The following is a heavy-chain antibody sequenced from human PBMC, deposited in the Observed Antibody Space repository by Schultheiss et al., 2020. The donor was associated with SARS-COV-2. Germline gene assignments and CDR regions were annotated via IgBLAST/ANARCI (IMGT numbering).Heavy chain of an antibody. CDR1: GFTFSSYS. D-gene: IGHD6-13*01. V-gene: IGHV3-74*01. Sequence: GESLKISCAASGFTFSSYSMNWVRQAPGKGLVWVSRIDTNGSTTTYADSVKGRFTISRDNAKNTLYLQMNSLRAEDTAVYYCSSSPRQQPNYWGQGTLVTVSS. CDR3: SSSPRQQPNY. CDR2: IDTNGSTT. J-gene: IGHJ4*02.